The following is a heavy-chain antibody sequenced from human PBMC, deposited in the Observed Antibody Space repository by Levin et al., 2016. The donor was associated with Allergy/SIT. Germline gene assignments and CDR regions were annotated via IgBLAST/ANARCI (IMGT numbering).Heavy chain of an antibody. V-gene: IGHV4-59*01. CDR1: GGSISSYY. D-gene: IGHD5-18*01. CDR2: IYYSGST. Sequence: SETLSLTCTVSGGSISSYYWSWIRQPPGKGLEWIGYIYYSGSTNYNPSLKSRVTISVDTSKNQFSLKLSSVTAADTAVYYCARSGRWIQPPGGYWGQGTLVTVSS. CDR3: ARSGRWIQPPGGY. J-gene: IGHJ4*02.